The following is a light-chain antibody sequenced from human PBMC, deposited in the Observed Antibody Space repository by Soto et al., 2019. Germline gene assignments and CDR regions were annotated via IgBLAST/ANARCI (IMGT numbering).Light chain of an antibody. CDR1: QSISNY. V-gene: IGKV1-27*01. CDR3: QHYNGAPHT. Sequence: DIQMTQSPSTLSASVGDRVTIICRASQSISNYLAWYQQKPGKIPKLLIYDASTLQSGVPSRFSGRRSGTDFTLTISSLQPEDVATYYCQHYNGAPHTFGQGTRLEI. CDR2: DAS. J-gene: IGKJ5*01.